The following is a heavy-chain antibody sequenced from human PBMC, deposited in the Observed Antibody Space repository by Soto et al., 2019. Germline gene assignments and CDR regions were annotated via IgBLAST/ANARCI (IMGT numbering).Heavy chain of an antibody. D-gene: IGHD2-8*01. CDR3: ARTNVGAFDI. CDR2: IFPGDSDT. V-gene: IGHV5-51*01. CDR1: GYIFTNYW. Sequence: PGESLKISCKASGYIFTNYWIAWVRQVPGKGLEWMGIIFPGDSDTRNSPSFQGQVTISVDKSISTAYLQWSSLKASDTAMYYCARTNVGAFDIWGQGTMVTVSS. J-gene: IGHJ3*02.